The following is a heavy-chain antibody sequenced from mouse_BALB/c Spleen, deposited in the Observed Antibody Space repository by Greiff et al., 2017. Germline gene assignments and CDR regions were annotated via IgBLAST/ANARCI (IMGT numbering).Heavy chain of an antibody. V-gene: IGHV1S41*01. Sequence: DLVKPGASVKLSCKASGYTFTSYWINWINQRPGQGLEWIGRIAPGSGSTYYNEMFKGKATLTVDTSSSTAYIQLSSLSSEDSAVYFCARSDYGYVGFAYWGQGTLVTVSA. CDR2: IAPGSGST. CDR3: ARSDYGYVGFAY. D-gene: IGHD1-2*01. J-gene: IGHJ3*01. CDR1: GYTFTSYW.